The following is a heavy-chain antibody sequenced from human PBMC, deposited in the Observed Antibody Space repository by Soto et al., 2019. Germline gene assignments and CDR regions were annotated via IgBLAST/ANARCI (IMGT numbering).Heavy chain of an antibody. CDR2: IWYDGSNK. Sequence: GGSLRLSCAASGFTFSSYGMHWVRQAPGKGLEWVAVIWYDGSNKYYADSVKGRFTISRDNSKNTLYLQMNSLRAEDTAVYYCGRVLDDVAAAATDRYGIDVWGQGTTVTVSS. CDR3: GRVLDDVAAAATDRYGIDV. CDR1: GFTFSSYG. D-gene: IGHD6-25*01. J-gene: IGHJ6*02. V-gene: IGHV3-33*01.